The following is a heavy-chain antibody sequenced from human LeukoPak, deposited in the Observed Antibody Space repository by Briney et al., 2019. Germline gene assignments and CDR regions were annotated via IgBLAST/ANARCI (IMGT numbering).Heavy chain of an antibody. CDR1: GGTFSIYA. CDR2: VIPIFGTA. V-gene: IGHV1-69*06. D-gene: IGHD4-17*01. J-gene: IGHJ4*02. CDR3: ARAVYHYGDNVTYFDY. Sequence: SVNLSCKSSGGTFSIYAISGVRRARGRGFEWVGGVIPIFGTANYAQKFQGRVTITADKSTSTAYMELSSVRSEDTAVYYCARAVYHYGDNVTYFDYWGQGTLVTVSS.